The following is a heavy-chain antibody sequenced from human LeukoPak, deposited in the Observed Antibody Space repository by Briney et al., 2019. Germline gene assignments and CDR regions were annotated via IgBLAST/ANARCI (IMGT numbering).Heavy chain of an antibody. D-gene: IGHD5-18*01. CDR2: INPNSGGT. Sequence: ASVKVSCKASGYTFTGHYMLWVRQAPGQGLEWMGWINPNSGGTNYAQKFQGWVTMTRDTSISTAYMELSRLRSDDTAVYYCARGSKRSYGEFDYWGQGTLVTVSS. V-gene: IGHV1-2*04. CDR1: GYTFTGHY. J-gene: IGHJ4*02. CDR3: ARGSKRSYGEFDY.